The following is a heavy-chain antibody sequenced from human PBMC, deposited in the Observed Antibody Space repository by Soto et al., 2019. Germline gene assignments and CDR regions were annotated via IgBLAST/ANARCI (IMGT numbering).Heavy chain of an antibody. CDR1: GGSISSHY. V-gene: IGHV4-59*11. CDR2: IYYSGST. CDR3: ARDHGSGTYYYYYGMDV. D-gene: IGHD3-10*01. J-gene: IGHJ6*02. Sequence: TETLSLTCTVSGGSISSHYWSWIRQPPGKGLEWIGYIYYSGSTNYNPSLKSRVTISVDTSKNQFSLKLSSVTAADTAVYYCARDHGSGTYYYYYGMDVWGQGTPVTVS.